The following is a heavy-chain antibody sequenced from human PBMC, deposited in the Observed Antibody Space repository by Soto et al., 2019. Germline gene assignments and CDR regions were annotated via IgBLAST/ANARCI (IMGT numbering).Heavy chain of an antibody. V-gene: IGHV3-23*01. D-gene: IGHD6-19*01. CDR1: GFTFSDYA. CDR3: ASRPRGSVAGTLDS. J-gene: IGHJ5*01. CDR2: INSDGAT. Sequence: LRLSCAASGFTFSDYAMSWVRQAPGKGLEWVSVINSDGATYYADSVQGRFSISRDNSKSTLCLQMNSLSVEDTAIYYCASRPRGSVAGTLDSWDQGSLVTVSS.